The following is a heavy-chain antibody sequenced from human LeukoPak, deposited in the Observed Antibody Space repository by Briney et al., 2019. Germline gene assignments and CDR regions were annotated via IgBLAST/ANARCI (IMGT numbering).Heavy chain of an antibody. V-gene: IGHV1-8*01. CDR3: AGQYRTYYYYYYGMDV. CDR2: MNPNSGNT. J-gene: IGHJ6*02. CDR1: GYTFTSYD. Sequence: ASAKVSCKASGYTFTSYDINWVRQATGQGLEWMGWMNPNSGNTGYAQKFQGRVTMTRNTSISTAYMELSSLRSEDTAVYYCAGQYRTYYYYYYGMDVWGQGTTVTVSS. D-gene: IGHD1-1*01.